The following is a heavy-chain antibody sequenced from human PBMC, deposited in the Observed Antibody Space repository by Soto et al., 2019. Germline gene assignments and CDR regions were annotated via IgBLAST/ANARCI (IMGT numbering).Heavy chain of an antibody. CDR2: INAGNGNT. Sequence: QVQLVQSGAEVKKPGASVKVSCKASGYTFTSYAMHWVRQAPGQRLEWMGWINAGNGNTKYSQKFQGRVTITRDTPASTAYMELSSLRSEDTGVYYCAREEVVVVAATDYYYGMDVWGQGTTVTVSS. CDR1: GYTFTSYA. J-gene: IGHJ6*02. V-gene: IGHV1-3*01. D-gene: IGHD2-15*01. CDR3: AREEVVVVAATDYYYGMDV.